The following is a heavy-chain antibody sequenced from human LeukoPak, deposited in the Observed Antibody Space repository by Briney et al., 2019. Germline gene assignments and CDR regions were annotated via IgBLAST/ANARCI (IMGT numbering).Heavy chain of an antibody. V-gene: IGHV1-2*02. Sequence: GASVKVSCKASGYTFTGYYMHWVRQAPGQGLEWMGWIDPNSGGTNYAQKFQGRVTMTRDTSISTAYMELSRLRSDDTAVYYCARTYSQLEGSGWYRYYFDYWGQGTLVTVSS. CDR3: ARTYSQLEGSGWYRYYFDY. D-gene: IGHD6-19*01. J-gene: IGHJ4*02. CDR2: IDPNSGGT. CDR1: GYTFTGYY.